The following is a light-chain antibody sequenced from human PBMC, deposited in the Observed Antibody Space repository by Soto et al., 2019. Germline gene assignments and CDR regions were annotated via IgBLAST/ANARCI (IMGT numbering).Light chain of an antibody. V-gene: IGKV3-20*01. Sequence: EIVLTQSPASLSLSPGERATLSCRASQSVSSTYLAWYQQKPGQAPRLVIHATSTRAAGIPDRFSGSGSGTGTDFTLTISSLEPEDFGVYYCQQYGSSRWTFGQGTKVDIK. CDR1: QSVSSTY. CDR2: ATS. J-gene: IGKJ1*01. CDR3: QQYGSSRWT.